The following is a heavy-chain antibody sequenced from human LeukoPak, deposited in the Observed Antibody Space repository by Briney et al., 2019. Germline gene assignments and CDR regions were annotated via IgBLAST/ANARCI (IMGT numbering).Heavy chain of an antibody. J-gene: IGHJ4*02. V-gene: IGHV3-53*01. D-gene: IGHD6-19*01. CDR1: GFTVSGNY. CDR3: ASTSGWFRYYFDY. Sequence: PGGSLRLSCAASGFTVSGNYMSWVRQAPGKGLEWVSVIYSGGSTYYADSVKGRFTISRDNSKNTLYLQMNSLRAEDTAVYYCASTSGWFRYYFDYWGQGTLVTVSS. CDR2: IYSGGST.